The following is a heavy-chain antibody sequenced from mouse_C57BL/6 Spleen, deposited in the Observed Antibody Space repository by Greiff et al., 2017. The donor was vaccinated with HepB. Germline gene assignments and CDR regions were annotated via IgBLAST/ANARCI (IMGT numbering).Heavy chain of an antibody. Sequence: EVKLMESGGDLVKPGGSLKLSCAASGFTFSSYGMSWVRQTPDKRLEWVATISSGGSYTYYPDSVKGRFTISRDNAKNTLYLQMSRLKSEDTAMYYCARDSFDYWGQGTTLTVSS. J-gene: IGHJ2*01. CDR2: ISSGGSYT. CDR1: GFTFSSYG. CDR3: ARDSFDY. V-gene: IGHV5-6*01.